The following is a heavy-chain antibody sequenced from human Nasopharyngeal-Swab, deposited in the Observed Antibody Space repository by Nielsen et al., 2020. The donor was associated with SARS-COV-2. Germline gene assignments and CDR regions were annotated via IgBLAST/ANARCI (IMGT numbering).Heavy chain of an antibody. CDR3: AGGILLPFGDGWFDP. CDR1: GGSISSYS. D-gene: IGHD2-15*01. V-gene: IGHV4-30-2*01. J-gene: IGHJ5*02. Sequence: SETLSLTCTVSGGSISSYSWSWIRQPPGKGLEWIGYIYHSGSTYYNPSLKSRVTISVDRSKNQFSLKLSSVTAADTAVYYCAGGILLPFGDGWFDPWGQGTLVTVSS. CDR2: IYHSGST.